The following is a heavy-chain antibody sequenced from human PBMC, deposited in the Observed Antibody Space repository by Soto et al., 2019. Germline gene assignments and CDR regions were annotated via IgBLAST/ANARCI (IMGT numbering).Heavy chain of an antibody. CDR3: ASSLGAGDHDAFDI. J-gene: IGHJ3*02. CDR2: ISYDGSNK. Sequence: GGSLRLSCAASGFTFSSYAMHWVRQAPGKGLEWVAVISYDGSNKYYADSVKGRFTISRDNSKNTLYLQMNSLRAEDTAVYYCASSLGAGDHDAFDIWDQGTMVTVSS. D-gene: IGHD2-21*02. V-gene: IGHV3-30-3*01. CDR1: GFTFSSYA.